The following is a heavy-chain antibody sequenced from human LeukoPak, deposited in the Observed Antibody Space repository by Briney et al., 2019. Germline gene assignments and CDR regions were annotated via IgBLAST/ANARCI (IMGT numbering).Heavy chain of an antibody. V-gene: IGHV3-30*18. CDR1: GSTFSSYG. D-gene: IGHD6-13*01. CDR3: AKDPSPSYSSSWYGSPGY. J-gene: IGHJ4*02. CDR2: ISYDGSNK. Sequence: GGSLRLSCAASGSTFSSYGMHWVRQAPGKGLGWVAVISYDGSNKYYADSVKGRFTISRDNSKNTLYLQMNSLRAEDTAVYYCAKDPSPSYSSSWYGSPGYWGQGTLVTVSS.